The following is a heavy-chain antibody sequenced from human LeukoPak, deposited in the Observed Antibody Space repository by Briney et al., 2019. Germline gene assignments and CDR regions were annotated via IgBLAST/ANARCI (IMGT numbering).Heavy chain of an antibody. J-gene: IGHJ4*02. CDR2: IYYSGST. Sequence: SETLSLTCTVSGGSISSYYWSWIRQPPGKGLEWIGYIYYSGSTNYNPSLKSRVTISVDTSKNQFSLKLSSVTAADTAVYYCARAWGYSYGHDYWGQGTLVTVSS. D-gene: IGHD5-18*01. CDR1: GGSISSYY. V-gene: IGHV4-59*01. CDR3: ARAWGYSYGHDY.